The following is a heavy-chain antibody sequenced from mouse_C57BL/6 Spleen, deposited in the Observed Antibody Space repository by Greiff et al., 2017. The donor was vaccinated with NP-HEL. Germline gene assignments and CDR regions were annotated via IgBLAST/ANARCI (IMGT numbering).Heavy chain of an antibody. CDR2: INPNNGGT. V-gene: IGHV1-18*01. CDR3: ARRGTTVVEDAMDY. Sequence: VQLQQSGPELVKPGASVKIPCKASGYTFTDYNMDWVKQSHGKSLEWIGDINPNNGGTIYNQKFKGKATLTVDKSSSTAYMELRSLTSEDTVVYYCARRGTTVVEDAMDYWGQGTSVTVSS. CDR1: GYTFTDYN. D-gene: IGHD1-1*01. J-gene: IGHJ4*01.